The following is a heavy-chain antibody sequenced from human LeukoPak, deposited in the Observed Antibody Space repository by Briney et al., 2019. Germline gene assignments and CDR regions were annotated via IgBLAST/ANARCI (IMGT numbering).Heavy chain of an antibody. J-gene: IGHJ4*02. CDR2: ISYDGSNK. CDR1: GFTFSSYA. D-gene: IGHD1-26*01. CDR3: ARIREWELPPFDY. V-gene: IGHV3-30-3*01. Sequence: GGSLRLSCAASGFTFSSYAMHWVRQAPGKGLEWVAVISYDGSNKYYADSVKGRFTISRDNSKNTLYLQMNSLRAEDTAVYYCARIREWELPPFDYWGQGTLVTVSS.